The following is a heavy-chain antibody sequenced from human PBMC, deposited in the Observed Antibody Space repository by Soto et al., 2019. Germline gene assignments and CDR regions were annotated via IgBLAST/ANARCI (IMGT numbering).Heavy chain of an antibody. J-gene: IGHJ4*02. D-gene: IGHD3-16*02. CDR1: GGSISSSSYY. CDR3: ARQPLTMITFGGVIVYFDY. V-gene: IGHV4-39*01. CDR2: IYYSGST. Sequence: PSETLSLTCTVSGGSISSSSYYWGWIRQPPGKGLEWIGSIYYSGSTYYNPSLKSRVTISVDTSKNQFSLKLSSVTAADTAVYYCARQPLTMITFGGVIVYFDYWGQGTLVTVSS.